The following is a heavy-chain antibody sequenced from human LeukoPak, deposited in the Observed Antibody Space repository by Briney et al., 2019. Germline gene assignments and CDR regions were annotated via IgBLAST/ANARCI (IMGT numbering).Heavy chain of an antibody. Sequence: ASVKVSCKASGYTFTSYDINWVRQATGQGLEWMGWMNPNSGNTGYAQKFQGRVTMTRNTSISTAYMELSSLRSEATAVYYCARGSMTDDDAFDIWGQGTMVTVSS. CDR1: GYTFTSYD. CDR2: MNPNSGNT. J-gene: IGHJ3*02. D-gene: IGHD2-21*02. CDR3: ARGSMTDDDAFDI. V-gene: IGHV1-8*01.